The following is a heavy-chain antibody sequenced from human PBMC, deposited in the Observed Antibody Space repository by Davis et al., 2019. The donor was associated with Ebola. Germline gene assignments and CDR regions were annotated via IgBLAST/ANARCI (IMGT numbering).Heavy chain of an antibody. Sequence: AASVKVSCKASGYTFTGYYMHWVRQAPGQGLEWMGIINPSGCSTSYAQKFQGRVTMTRDTSTSTVYMELSSLRSEDTAVYYCARDLAVVAAITLYYFDYWGQGTLVTVSS. CDR3: ARDLAVVAAITLYYFDY. V-gene: IGHV1-46*01. CDR1: GYTFTGYY. D-gene: IGHD2-15*01. CDR2: INPSGCST. J-gene: IGHJ4*02.